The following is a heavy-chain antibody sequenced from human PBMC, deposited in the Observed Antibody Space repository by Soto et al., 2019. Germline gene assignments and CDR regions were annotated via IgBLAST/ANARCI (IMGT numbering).Heavy chain of an antibody. D-gene: IGHD2-2*01. V-gene: IGHV1-24*01. CDR2: FDPEDGET. J-gene: IGHJ5*02. CDR1: GHTLTELS. CDR3: ATDLSLWPDIVVVPAA. Sequence: ASVKVSCKVSGHTLTELSMHWVRQAPGKGLEWMGGFDPEDGETIYAQKFQGRVTMTEDTSTDTAYMELSSLRSEDTAVYYCATDLSLWPDIVVVPAAWGQGTLVTVSS.